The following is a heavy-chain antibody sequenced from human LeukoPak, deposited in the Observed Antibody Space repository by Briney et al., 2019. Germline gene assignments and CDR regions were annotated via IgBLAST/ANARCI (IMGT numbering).Heavy chain of an antibody. Sequence: PSETLSLTCTVSGGSISSSSYFWGWIRQPPGKGLEWIGEINHSGSTNYNPSLKSRVTISVDTSKNQFSLKLTSVTAADTAVYYCARSDSGDYLMYINYWGQGTLVTVSS. V-gene: IGHV4-39*07. CDR3: ARSDSGDYLMYINY. J-gene: IGHJ4*02. CDR2: INHSGST. CDR1: GGSISSSSYF. D-gene: IGHD4-17*01.